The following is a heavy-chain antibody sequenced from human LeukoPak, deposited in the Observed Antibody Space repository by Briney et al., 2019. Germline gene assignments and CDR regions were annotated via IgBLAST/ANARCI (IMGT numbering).Heavy chain of an antibody. CDR1: GYTFTSYG. CDR3: ARGYYDILTGYYRALDY. CDR2: ISAYNGNT. D-gene: IGHD3-9*01. Sequence: ASVKVSCKASGYTFTSYGISWVRQAPGQGLEWMGWISAYNGNTNYAQKLQGRVTMTTDTSTSTAYMELSSLRSEDTAVYYCARGYYDILTGYYRALDYWGQGTLVTVSS. V-gene: IGHV1-18*01. J-gene: IGHJ4*02.